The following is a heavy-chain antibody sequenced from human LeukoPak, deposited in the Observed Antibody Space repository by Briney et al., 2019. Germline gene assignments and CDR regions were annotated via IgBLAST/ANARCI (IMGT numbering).Heavy chain of an antibody. CDR2: IGGSGGTT. J-gene: IGHJ4*02. V-gene: IGHV3-23*01. Sequence: PGGSLRLSCAASGFMLIDYDMSWVRQTPGQGLQWVSVIGGSGGTTYYADSVKGRFTISRDNAKNSLYLQMNSLRVEDTATYYCAKVAHYYYGSESYYFFEHWGQGTPVTASS. CDR1: GFMLIDYD. CDR3: AKVAHYYYGSESYYFFEH. D-gene: IGHD3-10*01.